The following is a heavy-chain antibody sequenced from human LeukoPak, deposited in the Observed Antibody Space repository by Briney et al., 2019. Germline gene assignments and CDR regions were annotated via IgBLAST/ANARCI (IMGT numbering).Heavy chain of an antibody. V-gene: IGHV3-23*01. J-gene: IGHJ3*02. CDR3: AKDLRDKGQQLVSTSPIAFDI. Sequence: GGSLRLSCAASEFTFSSYAMSWVRQAPGKGLEWVSAISGSGGSTYYADSVKGRFTISRDNSKNTLYLQMNSLRAEDTAVYYCAKDLRDKGQQLVSTSPIAFDIWGQGTMVTVSS. CDR1: EFTFSSYA. D-gene: IGHD6-13*01. CDR2: ISGSGGST.